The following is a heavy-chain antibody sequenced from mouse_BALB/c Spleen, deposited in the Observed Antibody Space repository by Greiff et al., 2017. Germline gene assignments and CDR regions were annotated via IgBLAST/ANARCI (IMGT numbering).Heavy chain of an antibody. V-gene: IGHV3-6*02. Sequence: DVHLVESGPGLVKPSQSLSLTCSVTGYSITSGYYWNWIRQFPGNKLEWMGYISYDGSNNYNPSLKNRISITRDTSKNQFFLKLNSVTTEDTATYYCARDGDWGAWFAYWGQGTLVTVSA. J-gene: IGHJ3*01. CDR2: ISYDGSN. CDR1: GYSITSGYY. CDR3: ARDGDWGAWFAY. D-gene: IGHD4-1*01.